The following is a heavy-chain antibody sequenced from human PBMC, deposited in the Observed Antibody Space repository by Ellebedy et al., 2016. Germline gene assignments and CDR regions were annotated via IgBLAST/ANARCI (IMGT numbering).Heavy chain of an antibody. CDR2: ISGSGGTT. D-gene: IGHD2-2*02. V-gene: IGHV3-23*01. Sequence: GESLKISXAASGFTFSSYAMSWVRQAPGKGLEWVSAISGSGGTTYYGDSLQGRFTISRDNSKNTLYLQMDSLRAEATAVYYCATLGYCSSTTCYRSHFDYWGQGTLVTVSS. J-gene: IGHJ4*02. CDR3: ATLGYCSSTTCYRSHFDY. CDR1: GFTFSSYA.